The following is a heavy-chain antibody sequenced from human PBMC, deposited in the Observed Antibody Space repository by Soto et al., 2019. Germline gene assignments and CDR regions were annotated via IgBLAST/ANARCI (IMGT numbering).Heavy chain of an antibody. J-gene: IGHJ5*02. CDR2: IIPIFGTA. Sequence: ASVKVSCKASGGTFSSYAISWVRQAPGQGLEWMGGIIPIFGTANYAQKFQGRVTITADESTSTAYMELSSLRSEDTAVYYCASGRYSSQNWFDPWGQGTLVTVSS. CDR3: ASGRYSSQNWFDP. CDR1: GGTFSSYA. D-gene: IGHD6-13*01. V-gene: IGHV1-69*13.